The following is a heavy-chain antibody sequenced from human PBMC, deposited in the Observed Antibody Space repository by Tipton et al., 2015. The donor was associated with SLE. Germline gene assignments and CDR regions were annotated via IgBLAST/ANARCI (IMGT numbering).Heavy chain of an antibody. V-gene: IGHV4-38-2*01. CDR1: GYSISSGYY. CDR2: IYHNGRT. Sequence: TLSLTCSVSGYSISSGYYWGWIRQPPGKGLEWIGNIYHNGRTYQNPSLKSRVTISVDTSENQFSLKLSSVTAADTAVYYCARPDLIWGQGTPVTVSS. D-gene: IGHD1-14*01. J-gene: IGHJ4*02. CDR3: ARPDLI.